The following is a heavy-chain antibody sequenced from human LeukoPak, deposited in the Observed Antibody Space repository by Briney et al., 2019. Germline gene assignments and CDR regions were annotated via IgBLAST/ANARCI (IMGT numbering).Heavy chain of an antibody. V-gene: IGHV4-34*01. CDR3: ARSAHNYWSGHFDY. J-gene: IGHJ4*02. CDR1: GGSFSGYY. Sequence: SETLSLTCAVYGGSFSGYYWSWIRQPPGKGLEWIGEINHSGSTNYNPSLKSRVTISVDTSKNQFSLKLSSVTAADTAVYYCARSAHNYWSGHFDYWGQGTLATVSS. CDR2: INHSGST. D-gene: IGHD2-8*02.